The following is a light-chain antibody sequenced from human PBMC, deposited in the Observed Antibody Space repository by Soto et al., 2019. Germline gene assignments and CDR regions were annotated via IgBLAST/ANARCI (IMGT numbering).Light chain of an antibody. V-gene: IGLV2-23*01. CDR2: EGN. J-gene: IGLJ3*02. CDR3: CSYAGSSTWV. Sequence: QSVLTQPASVSGSPGQSITISCTGTSSDVGSYNLVSWYQQHPGKAPKLMIYEGNERPSGVSNRFSGSKSGNTGSLTISGLQAEDEADYYCCSYAGSSTWVFGGGTKLTVL. CDR1: SSDVGSYNL.